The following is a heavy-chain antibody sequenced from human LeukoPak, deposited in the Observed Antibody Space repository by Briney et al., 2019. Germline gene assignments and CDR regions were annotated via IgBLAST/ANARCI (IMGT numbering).Heavy chain of an antibody. CDR2: INPNSGGT. Sequence: ASVKVSCKASGYTFTGYCMHWVRQAPGQGLEWMGWINPNSGGTNYAQKFQGRVTMTRDTSISTAYMELSRLRSDDAAVYYCARVNYLVVPAAAYDYWGQGTLVTVSS. V-gene: IGHV1-2*02. J-gene: IGHJ4*02. CDR1: GYTFTGYC. D-gene: IGHD2-2*01. CDR3: ARVNYLVVPAAAYDY.